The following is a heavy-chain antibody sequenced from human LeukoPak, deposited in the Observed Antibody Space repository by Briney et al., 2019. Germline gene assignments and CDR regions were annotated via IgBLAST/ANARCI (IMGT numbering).Heavy chain of an antibody. V-gene: IGHV3-7*01. CDR2: IKQDGSEK. D-gene: IGHD6-6*01. J-gene: IGHJ4*02. Sequence: GGSLRLSCAASGFTFSSYWMSWVRQAPGKGLEWVANIKQDGSEKYYVDSVKGRFTISRDNAKNSLYLQMNSLRAEDTAVYYCARGAWWSSSKKYFDYWGQGTLVTVSS. CDR1: GFTFSSYW. CDR3: ARGAWWSSSKKYFDY.